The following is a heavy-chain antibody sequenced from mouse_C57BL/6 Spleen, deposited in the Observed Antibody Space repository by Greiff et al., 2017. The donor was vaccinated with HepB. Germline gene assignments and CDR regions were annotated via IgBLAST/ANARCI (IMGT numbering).Heavy chain of an antibody. Sequence: QVQLQQPGAELVRPGSSVKLSCKASGYTFTSYWMHWVKQRPIQGLEWIGNIDPSDSETHYNQKFKDKATLTVDKSSSTAYMQLSSLTSEDSAVYYGARKGLTGTHFDYWGQGTTLTVSS. CDR1: GYTFTSYW. J-gene: IGHJ2*01. V-gene: IGHV1-52*01. D-gene: IGHD4-1*01. CDR2: IDPSDSET. CDR3: ARKGLTGTHFDY.